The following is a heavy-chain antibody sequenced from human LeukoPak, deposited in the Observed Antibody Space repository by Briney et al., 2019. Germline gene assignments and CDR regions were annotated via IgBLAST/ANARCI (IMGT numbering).Heavy chain of an antibody. Sequence: GGSLRLSCAGSGFTFSNAWMTWVRQAPGKGLEWVARIKSKPDGATIAYGAPVKGRFTISRDDSKNTVYLQLNNLRTEDTAVYYCATGTMIRGGPGFDFWGQGTLVTVSS. J-gene: IGHJ4*02. CDR2: IKSKPDGATI. CDR1: GFTFSNAW. V-gene: IGHV3-15*05. CDR3: ATGTMIRGGPGFDF. D-gene: IGHD3-10*01.